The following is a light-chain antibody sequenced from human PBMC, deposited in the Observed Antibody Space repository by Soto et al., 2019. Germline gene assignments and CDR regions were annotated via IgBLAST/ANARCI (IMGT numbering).Light chain of an antibody. V-gene: IGKV1-9*01. CDR3: QQVNSYPQT. CDR2: AAF. J-gene: IGKJ5*01. Sequence: IHFTHSPYSLSASLGYRFTITARSSQGISSYLAWYQQKPGKAHKLLIYAAFTLHSGAQVRFSGRKSGTDFTLTISSLQPEDFATNYCQQVNSYPQTFGQGTDLR. CDR1: QGISSY.